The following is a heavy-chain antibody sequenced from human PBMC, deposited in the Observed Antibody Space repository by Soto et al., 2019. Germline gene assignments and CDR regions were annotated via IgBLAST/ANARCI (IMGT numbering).Heavy chain of an antibody. CDR1: GGSISSGGYY. V-gene: IGHV4-31*03. Sequence: SETLSLTCTVSGGSISSGGYYWSWIRQHPGKGLEWIGYIYYSGSTYYNPSLKSRVTISVDTSKNQFSVKLSSVTAADTAVYYCARMLGYCTNGVCYNSSYFDYWGQGTLVTVSS. J-gene: IGHJ4*02. CDR2: IYYSGST. CDR3: ARMLGYCTNGVCYNSSYFDY. D-gene: IGHD2-8*01.